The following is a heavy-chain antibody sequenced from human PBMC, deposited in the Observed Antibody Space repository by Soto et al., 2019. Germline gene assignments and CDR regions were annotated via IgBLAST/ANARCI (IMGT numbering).Heavy chain of an antibody. D-gene: IGHD6-13*01. CDR3: TRSRGSSSWYYYYYGMDV. V-gene: IGHV6-1*01. CDR1: GDSVSSNSAA. J-gene: IGHJ6*02. CDR2: TYYRSKWYN. Sequence: SQTLSLTCAISGDSVSSNSAAWNWIRQSPSRGLEWLGRTYYRSKWYNDYAVSVKSRITINPDTSKNQFSLQLNSVTPEDTAVYYCTRSRGSSSWYYYYYGMDVWGQGPTVTVSS.